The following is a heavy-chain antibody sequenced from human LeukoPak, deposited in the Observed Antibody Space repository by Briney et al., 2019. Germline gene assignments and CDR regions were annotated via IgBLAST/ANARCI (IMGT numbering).Heavy chain of an antibody. J-gene: IGHJ4*02. CDR2: IRYDGSKK. CDR3: AKFLKTGQLVFFDY. CDR1: GFTFSSYG. Sequence: PGGSLRLSCAASGFTFSSYGMHWVRQAPGKGLEWVAVIRYDGSKKYYADSVQGRFTISRDNSKNTLYLQTNSLRTDDTAVYYCAKFLKTGQLVFFDYWSQGTLVTVSS. D-gene: IGHD6-6*01. V-gene: IGHV3-30*02.